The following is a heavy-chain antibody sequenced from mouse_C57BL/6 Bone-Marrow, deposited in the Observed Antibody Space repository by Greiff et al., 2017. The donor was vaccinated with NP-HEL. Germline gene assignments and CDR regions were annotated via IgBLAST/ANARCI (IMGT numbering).Heavy chain of an antibody. Sequence: VKLQQPGAELVKPGASVKLSCKASGYTFTSYWMQWVKQRPGQGLEWIGEIDPSDSYTNYNQKFKGKATLTVDTSSSTAYMQLSSLTSEDSAVYYCGIYYGNSGWYFDVWGTGTTVTVSS. V-gene: IGHV1-50*01. CDR1: GYTFTSYW. CDR3: GIYYGNSGWYFDV. D-gene: IGHD2-1*01. J-gene: IGHJ1*03. CDR2: IDPSDSYT.